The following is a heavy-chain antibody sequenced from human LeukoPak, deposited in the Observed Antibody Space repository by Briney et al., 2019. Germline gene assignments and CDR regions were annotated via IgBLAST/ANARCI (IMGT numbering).Heavy chain of an antibody. CDR1: GFTFSSYA. CDR3: AKDPVFERLSSDNWFDP. Sequence: GGSLRLSCAASGFTFSSYAMSWVRQAPGKGLELVSVISGSGGSAYYADSVKGRFTISRDNSKNTLYLQMNGLRAEDTAVYYCAKDPVFERLSSDNWFDPWGQGTLVTVSS. D-gene: IGHD3-3*01. CDR2: ISGSGGSA. V-gene: IGHV3-23*01. J-gene: IGHJ5*02.